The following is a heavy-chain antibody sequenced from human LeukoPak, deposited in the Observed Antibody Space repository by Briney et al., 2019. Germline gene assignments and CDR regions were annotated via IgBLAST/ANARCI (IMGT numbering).Heavy chain of an antibody. CDR3: ARAGGYCSGGSCYRNCYYYYYMDV. CDR1: GGTFSSYA. J-gene: IGHJ6*03. V-gene: IGHV1-69*13. D-gene: IGHD2-15*01. Sequence: SVKVSCKASGGTFSSYAISWVRQAPGQGLEWMGGIIPIFGTANYAQKFQGRVTITADESTSTAYMELSSLRSEDMAVYYCARAGGYCSGGSCYRNCYYYYYMDVWGKGTTVTVSS. CDR2: IIPIFGTA.